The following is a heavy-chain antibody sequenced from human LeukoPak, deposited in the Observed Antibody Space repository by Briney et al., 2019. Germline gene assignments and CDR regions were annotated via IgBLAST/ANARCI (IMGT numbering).Heavy chain of an antibody. V-gene: IGHV3-30*02. D-gene: IGHD1-26*01. Sequence: GGSLRLSCAASGFTFSSNGMHWVRQTPGKGLDWVAFTRYDESKTFYGDSVRGRFTISRDNSKNTLYPQMNSLTTDDSAVYYCAKARYSGSPALDFWGQGTLVTVSS. CDR2: TRYDESKT. J-gene: IGHJ4*02. CDR1: GFTFSSNG. CDR3: AKARYSGSPALDF.